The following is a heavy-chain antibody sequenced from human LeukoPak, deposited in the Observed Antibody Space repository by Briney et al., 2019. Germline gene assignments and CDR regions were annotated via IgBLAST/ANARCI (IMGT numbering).Heavy chain of an antibody. V-gene: IGHV1-18*01. Sequence: ASVKVSCKSSVYTFTSYGISWVRPAPGQGLEWMGWISAYNANTNYAQKLQGRVTMTTDTSTSTAYMELRSLRSDDTAVYYCARDSRGYCSGGSCYSSSYFDFWGQGTLVTVSS. CDR2: ISAYNANT. D-gene: IGHD2-15*01. J-gene: IGHJ4*02. CDR3: ARDSRGYCSGGSCYSSSYFDF. CDR1: VYTFTSYG.